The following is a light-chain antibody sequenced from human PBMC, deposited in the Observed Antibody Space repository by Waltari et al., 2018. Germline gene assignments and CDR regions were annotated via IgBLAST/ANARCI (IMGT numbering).Light chain of an antibody. CDR2: DVS. CDR1: SSDVGGYND. J-gene: IGLJ3*02. V-gene: IGLV2-14*03. CDR3: SSYISSSTLEV. Sequence: QSALTQPASVSGSPGQSITISCTGTSSDVGGYNDVSWYQQHPGKAPKLMIFDVSNRPSGVSNRFSGSKSGNTASLTISGLQAEDEADYYCSSYISSSTLEVFGGGTRLTVL.